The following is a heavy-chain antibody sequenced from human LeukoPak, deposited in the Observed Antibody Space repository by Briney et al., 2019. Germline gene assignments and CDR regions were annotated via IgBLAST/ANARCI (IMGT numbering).Heavy chain of an antibody. CDR1: GFTVSNAW. CDR2: IKTKSEGGTT. V-gene: IGHV3-15*01. J-gene: IGHJ4*02. D-gene: IGHD1-26*01. CDR3: TTEVGATAKG. Sequence: GGSLRLSCAASGFTVSNAWMIWVRQAPGKGLEWVGRIKTKSEGGTTDCAAPVKGRFTISRDDSKNTLYLQMNSLKSEDTGVYYCTTEVGATAKGWGQGTLVTVSS.